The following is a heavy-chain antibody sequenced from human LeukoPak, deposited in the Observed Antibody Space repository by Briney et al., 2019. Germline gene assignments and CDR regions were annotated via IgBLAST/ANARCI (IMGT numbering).Heavy chain of an antibody. CDR3: ARRHIYGYYFDY. Sequence: PSETLSLTCTVSGGSIRSYYWSWIRQPPGKGLEWIGYIYYSGSTNYNPSLKSRLTISVDTSKNQFSLKLSSVTAADTAVYYCARRHIYGYYFDYWGQGTLVTVSS. D-gene: IGHD5-18*01. J-gene: IGHJ4*02. CDR2: IYYSGST. CDR1: GGSIRSYY. V-gene: IGHV4-59*08.